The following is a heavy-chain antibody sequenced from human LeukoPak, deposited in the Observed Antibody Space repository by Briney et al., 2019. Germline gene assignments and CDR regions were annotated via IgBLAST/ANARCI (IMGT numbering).Heavy chain of an antibody. CDR1: GGSISSYY. CDR2: IYTSGST. J-gene: IGHJ3*02. D-gene: IGHD3-22*01. Sequence: KPSETLSLTCTVSGGSISSYYWSWIRQPAGKGLEWIGRIYTSGSTNYNPSLKSRVTMSVDTSKNQLSLKLSSVTAADTAVYYCARGSSGYYYDMAFDIWGQGTMVTVSS. CDR3: ARGSSGYYYDMAFDI. V-gene: IGHV4-4*07.